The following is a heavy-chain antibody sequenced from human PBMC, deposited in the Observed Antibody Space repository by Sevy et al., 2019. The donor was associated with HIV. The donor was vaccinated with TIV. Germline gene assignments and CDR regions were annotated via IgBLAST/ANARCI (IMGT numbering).Heavy chain of an antibody. CDR1: GFSFSNYD. J-gene: IGHJ6*02. D-gene: IGHD1-26*01. CDR2: ISSSSSYI. V-gene: IGHV3-21*01. CDR3: ARDGGYSDHGMDV. Sequence: GGSLRRSCAASGFSFSNYDMNWVRQAPGKGLEWVSSISSSSSYIYYADSVKGRFTMSRDNAKNTLYLQMNSLRAEDTAVYYCARDGGYSDHGMDVWGQGTTVTVSS.